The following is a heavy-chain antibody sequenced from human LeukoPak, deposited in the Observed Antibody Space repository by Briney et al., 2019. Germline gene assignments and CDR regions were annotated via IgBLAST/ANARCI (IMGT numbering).Heavy chain of an antibody. CDR2: VYYTGST. D-gene: IGHD5-18*01. J-gene: IGHJ4*02. CDR3: ASHRRSHGAEY. CDR1: GGSFEHYF. V-gene: IGHV4-59*08. Sequence: SETLSLTCTVSGGSFEHYFWSWIRQPPGNGLEFLGYVYYTGSTDYSPSLKSRLTISADTAKNQFSLNLRSVTAADTAVYFCASHRRSHGAEYWGQGTLVTVSS.